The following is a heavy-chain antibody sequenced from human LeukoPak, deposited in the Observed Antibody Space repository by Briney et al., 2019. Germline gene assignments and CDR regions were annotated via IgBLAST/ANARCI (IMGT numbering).Heavy chain of an antibody. CDR2: ISSSSSYI. D-gene: IGHD1-26*01. J-gene: IGHJ4*02. Sequence: KPGGSLRLSCAASGFTSSSYSMNWVRQAPGKGLEWVSSISSSSSYIYYADSVKGRFTISRDNAKNSLYLQMNSLRAEDTAVYYCARGKVGANPFDYWGQGTLVTVSS. V-gene: IGHV3-21*01. CDR1: GFTSSSYS. CDR3: ARGKVGANPFDY.